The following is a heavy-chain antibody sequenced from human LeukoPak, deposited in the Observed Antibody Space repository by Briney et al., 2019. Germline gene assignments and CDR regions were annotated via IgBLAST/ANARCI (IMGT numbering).Heavy chain of an antibody. D-gene: IGHD1-14*01. CDR1: GYTFANHW. Sequence: GESLKISCKASGYTFANHWIGWVRQMPGKGLDWMAIMYPGDSDIRYSPSFQGQVTISADRSITTAYLQWNSLKASDTAIYYCATAYNSDYWGRGTTVTVSS. J-gene: IGHJ4*03. CDR2: MYPGDSDI. CDR3: ATAYNSDY. V-gene: IGHV5-51*01.